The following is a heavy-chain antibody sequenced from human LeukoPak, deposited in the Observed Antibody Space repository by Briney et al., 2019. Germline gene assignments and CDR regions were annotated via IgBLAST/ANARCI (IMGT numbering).Heavy chain of an antibody. J-gene: IGHJ6*02. D-gene: IGHD2-15*01. Sequence: SCKASGYTFTSYGISWVRQAPGKGLEWVSAISGSGGSTYYADSVKGRFTISRDNSKNTLYLQMNSLRAEDTAVYYCAKDHYCSGGSCLQEREYYYGMDVWGQGTTVTVSS. CDR3: AKDHYCSGGSCLQEREYYYGMDV. CDR1: GYTFTSYG. V-gene: IGHV3-23*01. CDR2: ISGSGGST.